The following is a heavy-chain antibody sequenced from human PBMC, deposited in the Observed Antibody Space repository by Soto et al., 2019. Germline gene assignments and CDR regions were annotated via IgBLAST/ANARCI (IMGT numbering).Heavy chain of an antibody. CDR3: ATERPVTVGVYYFAMNV. CDR2: IYYSGST. Sequence: QVQLQESGPGLVKPSQTLSLTCTVSGGSVSSGDYYWSWVRQPPGKGLEWIAYIYYSGSTYYNPSLKSRVTISVDTSTNQFSLKLTSVTAADTAVYYCATERPVTVGVYYFAMNVWGPGTTVTVSS. CDR1: GGSVSSGDYY. J-gene: IGHJ6*02. D-gene: IGHD3-16*01. V-gene: IGHV4-30-4*01.